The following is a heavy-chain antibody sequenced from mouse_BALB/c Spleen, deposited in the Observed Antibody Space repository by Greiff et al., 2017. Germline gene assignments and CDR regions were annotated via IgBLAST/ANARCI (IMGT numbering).Heavy chain of an antibody. CDR3: AREYYGYGGAMDY. CDR1: GFSLTSYG. V-gene: IGHV2-9*02. CDR2: IWAGGST. Sequence: VQLQQSGPGLVAPSQSLSITCTVSGFSLTSYGVHWVRQPPGKGLEWLGVIWAGGSTNYNSALMSRLSISKDNSKSQVFLKMNSLQTDDTAMYYCAREYYGYGGAMDYWGQGTSVTVSS. J-gene: IGHJ4*01. D-gene: IGHD1-2*01.